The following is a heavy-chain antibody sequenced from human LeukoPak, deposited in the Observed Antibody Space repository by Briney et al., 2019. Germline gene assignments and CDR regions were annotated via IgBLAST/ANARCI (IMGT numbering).Heavy chain of an antibody. CDR1: GFPFSYYG. CDR2: IWYDGSKK. D-gene: IGHD3-9*01. J-gene: IGHJ6*02. Sequence: GGSLRLSCATSGFPFSYYGMHWVRQAPGKGPEWVAVIWYDGSKKYYADSVKGRFTISRDNSKNTPYLQMNSLRVEDTAVYYCARVANITTFGMDVWGQGTTATVSS. V-gene: IGHV3-33*01. CDR3: ARVANITTFGMDV.